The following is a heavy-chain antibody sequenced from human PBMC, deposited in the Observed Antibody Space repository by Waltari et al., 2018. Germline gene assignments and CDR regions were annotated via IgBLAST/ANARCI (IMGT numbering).Heavy chain of an antibody. D-gene: IGHD1-26*01. CDR3: ARDQYGESFYYAMNV. CDR2: IWYDGSKK. CDR1: GFSFTNYG. J-gene: IGHJ6*02. V-gene: IGHV3-33*01. Sequence: QETLVESGGGVVQSGRSLKLSCEASGFSFTNYGMPWVRQAPGKGLEWVAIIWYDGSKKYYADSVKGRFDISRDNSRNTLYLQMDSLRAEDTAVYFCARDQYGESFYYAMNVWGQGTAVTVSS.